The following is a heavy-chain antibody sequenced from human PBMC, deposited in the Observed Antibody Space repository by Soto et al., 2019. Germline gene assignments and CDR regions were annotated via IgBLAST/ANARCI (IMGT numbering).Heavy chain of an antibody. V-gene: IGHV1-3*01. CDR1: GYTFTNYA. J-gene: IGHJ4*02. CDR2: INAGNGNT. D-gene: IGHD6-19*01. CDR3: ARDSSGWSPYFDY. Sequence: GASMKVSCKASGYTFTNYAIHLVRPAPGQRLEWMGWINAGNGNTKYSQKFQGRVTITRDTSASTAYMELSSLRSEDTAVYYCARDSSGWSPYFDYWGQGTLVTVSS.